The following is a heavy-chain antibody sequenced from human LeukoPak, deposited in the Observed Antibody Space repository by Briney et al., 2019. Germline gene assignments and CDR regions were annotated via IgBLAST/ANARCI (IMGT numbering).Heavy chain of an antibody. V-gene: IGHV3-21*01. CDR2: ISTSSRYI. J-gene: IGHJ5*02. CDR3: ARADCSSSTCYLRRSWFDP. CDR1: GFTLSND. D-gene: IGHD2-2*01. Sequence: GSLRLSCAASGFTLSNDMNWVRQPPGKGLEWVSSISTSSRYIYYKESVRGRFTISRDDAKNSLYLEMNSLRAEDTAVYYCARADCSSSTCYLRRSWFDPWGQGTLVTVSS.